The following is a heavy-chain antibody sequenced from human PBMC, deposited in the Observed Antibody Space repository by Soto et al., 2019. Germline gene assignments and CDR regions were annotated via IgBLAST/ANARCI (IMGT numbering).Heavy chain of an antibody. V-gene: IGHV1-69*13. CDR2: IIPIFGTA. D-gene: IGHD3-22*01. J-gene: IGHJ4*02. CDR3: ARSDTYYYDSSGLDLGY. Sequence: GASVKVSCKASGGTFSSYAISWVRQAPGQGLECMGGIIPIFGTANYAQKFQGRVTITADESTSTAYMELSSLRSEDTAVYYCARSDTYYYDSSGLDLGYWGQGTLVTVSS. CDR1: GGTFSSYA.